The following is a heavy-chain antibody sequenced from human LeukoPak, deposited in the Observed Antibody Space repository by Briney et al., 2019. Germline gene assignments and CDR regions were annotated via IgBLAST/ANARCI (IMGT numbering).Heavy chain of an antibody. CDR1: GGTFSSYA. V-gene: IGHV1-69*13. J-gene: IGHJ5*02. CDR2: IIPIFGTA. D-gene: IGHD3-3*01. Sequence: ASVTVSCTASGGTFSSYAISWVRQAPGQGLEWMGGIIPIFGTANYAQKFQGRVTITADESTSTAYMELSSLRSEDTAVYYCATQITIFGVVARFDPWGQGTLVTVSS. CDR3: ATQITIFGVVARFDP.